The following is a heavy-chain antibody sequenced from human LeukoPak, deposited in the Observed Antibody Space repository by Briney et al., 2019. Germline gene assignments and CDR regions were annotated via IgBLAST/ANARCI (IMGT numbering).Heavy chain of an antibody. CDR1: GFIFSIYA. D-gene: IGHD3-16*01. J-gene: IGHJ4*02. V-gene: IGHV3-23*01. Sequence: GGSLRLSCAASGFIFSIYAMSWVRQVPGKGLEWVSAITGSGGSTYYADSVRGRFTISRDNSKNTLYLQMNSLRAEDTAVYYCARDLIVGGYWGQGTLVTVSS. CDR2: ITGSGGST. CDR3: ARDLIVGGY.